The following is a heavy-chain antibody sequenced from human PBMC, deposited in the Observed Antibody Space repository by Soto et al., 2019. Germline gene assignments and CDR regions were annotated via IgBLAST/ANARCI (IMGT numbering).Heavy chain of an antibody. Sequence: QVQLQESGPGLVKPSQTLSLTCTVSGGSISSGDYYWSWIRQPPGKVLEWIGYIYYSGSTYYNPSLKSRVTISVDTSKNQFSLKLSSVTAADTAVYYCARVPELTVGAIDYWGQGTLVTVSS. J-gene: IGHJ4*02. CDR3: ARVPELTVGAIDY. CDR2: IYYSGST. D-gene: IGHD3-16*01. V-gene: IGHV4-30-4*01. CDR1: GGSISSGDYY.